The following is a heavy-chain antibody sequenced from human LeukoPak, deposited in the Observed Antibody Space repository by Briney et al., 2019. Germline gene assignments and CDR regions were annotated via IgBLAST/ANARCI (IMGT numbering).Heavy chain of an antibody. D-gene: IGHD3-22*01. V-gene: IGHV3-21*01. CDR1: GFTFSDYS. CDR3: ARLRRNSDRSDFFYYYDH. Sequence: PGGSLRLSCAASGFTFSDYSMNWVRQAPGKGLEWVASVNTVSSYIYYADSMGGRFTISRDNAKNSLFLQMNSLRAEDTAVYYCARLRRNSDRSDFFYYYDHWGRGTLVTVSS. CDR2: VNTVSSYI. J-gene: IGHJ4*02.